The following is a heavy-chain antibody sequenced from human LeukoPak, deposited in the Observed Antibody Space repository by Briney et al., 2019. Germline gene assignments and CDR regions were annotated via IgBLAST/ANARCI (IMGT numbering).Heavy chain of an antibody. V-gene: IGHV4-59*01. CDR2: IYYSGST. Sequence: SETLSLTCTVSGGPISSYYWSWIRQPPGKGLEWIGYIYYSGSTNYNPSLKSRVTISVDTSKNQFSLKLSSVTAADTAVYYCARDRGPWGITYYGMDVWGQGNTVTASS. CDR1: GGPISSYY. D-gene: IGHD3-16*01. CDR3: ARDRGPWGITYYGMDV. J-gene: IGHJ6*02.